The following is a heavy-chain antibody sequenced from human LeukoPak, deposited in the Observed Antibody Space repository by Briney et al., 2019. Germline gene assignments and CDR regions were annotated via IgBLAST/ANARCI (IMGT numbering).Heavy chain of an antibody. D-gene: IGHD7-27*01. CDR3: ARERHWGFVFDY. V-gene: IGHV3-48*01. CDR2: ISSSSNTI. Sequence: QTGGSLRLSCAGSGFTFSSYNLNWVRQAPGKGLEWLSYISSSSNTIYYADSVQGRFTISRDNAKNSLYLQMNSLRAEDTAVYYCARERHWGFVFDYWGQGTLVTVSS. J-gene: IGHJ4*02. CDR1: GFTFSSYN.